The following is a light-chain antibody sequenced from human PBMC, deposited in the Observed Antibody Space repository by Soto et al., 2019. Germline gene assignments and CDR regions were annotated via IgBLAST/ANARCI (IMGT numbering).Light chain of an antibody. CDR2: KAS. V-gene: IGKV1-5*03. J-gene: IGKJ1*01. CDR1: QTISSW. CDR3: PQYYSYPRT. Sequence: DIQMTQSPSTLSASVGDRVTITCRASQTISSWLAWYQQTRGKAPKFXIYKASTLKSGVPSRFSGSGSGTDCTRPISCLQSEDFETDDCPQYYSYPRTFGQGTQVDIK.